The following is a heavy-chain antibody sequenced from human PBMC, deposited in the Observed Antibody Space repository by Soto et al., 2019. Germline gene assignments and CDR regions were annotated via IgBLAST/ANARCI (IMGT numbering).Heavy chain of an antibody. CDR1: GGTFSSYA. CDR2: IIPIFGTA. D-gene: IGHD1-26*01. Sequence: QVQLVQSGAEVKKPGSSVKVSCKASGGTFSSYAISWVRQATGQGREWMGGIIPIFGTANYAQKFQGRVTITADESTSTAYMELSSLRSEDTAVYYCAREGVGATPYYYYGMDVWGQGTTVTVSS. V-gene: IGHV1-69*01. J-gene: IGHJ6*02. CDR3: AREGVGATPYYYYGMDV.